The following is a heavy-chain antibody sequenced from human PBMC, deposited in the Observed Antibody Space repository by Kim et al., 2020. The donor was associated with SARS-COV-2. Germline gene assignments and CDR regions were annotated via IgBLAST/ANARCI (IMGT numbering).Heavy chain of an antibody. CDR1: GGSISSYY. V-gene: IGHV4-59*01. Sequence: SETLSLTCTVSGGSISSYYWSWIRQPPGKGLEWIGNIYYSGSTNYNPSLKSRVTVSVDTSKNHFSLKLSSVTAADTAVHYCAKGEVWFDPWGQGTLVTVSS. J-gene: IGHJ5*02. CDR3: AKGEVWFDP. D-gene: IGHD1-26*01. CDR2: IYYSGST.